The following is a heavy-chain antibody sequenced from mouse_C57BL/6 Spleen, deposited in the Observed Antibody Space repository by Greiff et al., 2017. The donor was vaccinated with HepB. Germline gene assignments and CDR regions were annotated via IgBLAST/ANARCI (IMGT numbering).Heavy chain of an antibody. J-gene: IGHJ4*01. D-gene: IGHD2-3*01. CDR3: ARWLLKSGYAMDY. V-gene: IGHV1-64*01. Sequence: QVHVKQPGAELVKPGASVKLSCKASGYTFTSYWMHWVKQRPGQGLEWIGMIHPNSGSTNYNEKFKSKATLTVDKSSSTAYMQLSSLTSEDSAVYYCARWLLKSGYAMDYWGQGTSVTVSS. CDR1: GYTFTSYW. CDR2: IHPNSGST.